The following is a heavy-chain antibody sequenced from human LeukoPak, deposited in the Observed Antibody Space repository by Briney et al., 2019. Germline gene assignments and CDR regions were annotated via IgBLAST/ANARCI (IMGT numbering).Heavy chain of an antibody. CDR2: IYYSGST. CDR1: GGSISSYY. J-gene: IGHJ4*02. D-gene: IGHD6-6*01. Sequence: SETLSLTCTVSGGSISSYYWSWIRQPPGKGLEWIGYIYYSGSTNYNPSLKSRVTISEDTSKNQFSLKLSSVTAADTAVYYCARSIAARPLPIDYWGQGTLVTVSS. V-gene: IGHV4-59*08. CDR3: ARSIAARPLPIDY.